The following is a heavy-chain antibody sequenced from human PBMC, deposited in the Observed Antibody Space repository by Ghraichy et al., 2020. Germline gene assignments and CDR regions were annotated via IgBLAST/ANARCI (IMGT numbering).Heavy chain of an antibody. CDR2: IDWDDDK. Sequence: SGPTLVKPTQTLTLTCTFSGFSLSTSGMCVSWIRQPPGKALEWLARIDWDDDKYYSTSLKTRLTISKDTSKNQVVLTMTNMDPVDTATYYCARTTPQGGVVVPAAQYYYYYYYMDVWGKGTTVTVSS. CDR3: ARTTPQGGVVVPAAQYYYYYYYMDV. CDR1: GFSLSTSGMC. D-gene: IGHD2-2*01. V-gene: IGHV2-70*11. J-gene: IGHJ6*03.